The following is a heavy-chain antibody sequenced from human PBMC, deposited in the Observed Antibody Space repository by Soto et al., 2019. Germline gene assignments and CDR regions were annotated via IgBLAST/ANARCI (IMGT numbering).Heavy chain of an antibody. J-gene: IGHJ4*02. V-gene: IGHV3-33*01. CDR3: ARDPPAPNSYDSSGLPFDY. CDR2: IWYDGSNK. Sequence: GGSLRLSCAASGFNFSSYGMHWVRQAPGKGLEWVAVIWYDGSNKHYADSVKGRFTISRDNSKNTLYLQMNSLRAEDTAVYYCARDPPAPNSYDSSGLPFDYWGQGTLDTVSS. CDR1: GFNFSSYG. D-gene: IGHD3-22*01.